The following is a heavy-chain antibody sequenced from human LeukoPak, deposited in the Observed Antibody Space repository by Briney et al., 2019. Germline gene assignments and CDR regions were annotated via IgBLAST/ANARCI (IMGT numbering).Heavy chain of an antibody. Sequence: PGGSLRLSCAAPGFTLSRHWMHWVRQGPGKGLVGVSQINSDGSSTTYADSVKGRFTISRDNAKNTLYLQMNSLRAEDTAVYYFSKAGGGIRYFDWLTYDYWGQGTLVTVSS. V-gene: IGHV3-74*01. D-gene: IGHD3-9*01. CDR2: INSDGSST. CDR3: SKAGGGIRYFDWLTYDY. J-gene: IGHJ4*02. CDR1: GFTLSRHW.